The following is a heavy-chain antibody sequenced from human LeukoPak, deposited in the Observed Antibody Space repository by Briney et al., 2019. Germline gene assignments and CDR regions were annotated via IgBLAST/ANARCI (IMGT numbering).Heavy chain of an antibody. CDR3: ARERIAVAGTEWFDP. V-gene: IGHV1-46*01. Sequence: GASVKVSCKASGYTFTSYYMHWVRQAPGQGLEWMGIINPSGGSTSYAQKFQGRVTMTRDMSTSTVYMELSSLRSGDTAVYYCARERIAVAGTEWFDPWGQGTLVTVSS. J-gene: IGHJ5*02. CDR1: GYTFTSYY. D-gene: IGHD6-19*01. CDR2: INPSGGST.